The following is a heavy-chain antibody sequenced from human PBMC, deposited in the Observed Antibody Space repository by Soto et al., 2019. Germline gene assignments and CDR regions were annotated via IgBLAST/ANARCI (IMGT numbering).Heavy chain of an antibody. Sequence: QVQLVQSGAEVKKPGASVKVSCKASGYTFTTYGISWVRQAPGQGLEWMGWISAYSGSTKFAQKLQGRVTMTTDTSTTTAYMELRSLTSDDTAVYYCASDVTKSSSWPYYSDYWGQGTLVTVSS. D-gene: IGHD6-13*01. CDR3: ASDVTKSSSWPYYSDY. CDR1: GYTFTTYG. CDR2: ISAYSGST. V-gene: IGHV1-18*01. J-gene: IGHJ4*02.